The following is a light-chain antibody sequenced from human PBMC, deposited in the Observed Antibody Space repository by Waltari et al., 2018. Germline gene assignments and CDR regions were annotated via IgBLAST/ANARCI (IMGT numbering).Light chain of an antibody. V-gene: IGKV3-11*01. CDR1: QSVSRY. CDR2: EAT. CDR3: QQYSDWPPT. J-gene: IGKJ2*01. Sequence: EFVLTQSPATLSSSPGARATLPCRASQSVSRYLAWYQQKPGQAPRLLIFEATKRATGIPARFSGSGSGTDFTLTISNLDPADFASYYCQQYSDWPPTFGQGTKLEIK.